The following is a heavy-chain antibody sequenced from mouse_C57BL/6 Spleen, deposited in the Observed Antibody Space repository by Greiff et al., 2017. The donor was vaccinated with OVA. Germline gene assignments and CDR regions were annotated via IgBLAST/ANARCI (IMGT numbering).Heavy chain of an antibody. Sequence: EVQLQESGPGLVKPSQSLSLTCSVTGYSITSGYYWNWIRQFPGNKLEWMGYISYDGSNNYNPSLKNRISITRDTSKNQFFLKLNSVTTEDTATYYCAREGYYGSSLDYWGQGTTLTVSS. D-gene: IGHD1-1*01. J-gene: IGHJ2*01. CDR2: ISYDGSN. CDR3: AREGYYGSSLDY. V-gene: IGHV3-6*01. CDR1: GYSITSGYY.